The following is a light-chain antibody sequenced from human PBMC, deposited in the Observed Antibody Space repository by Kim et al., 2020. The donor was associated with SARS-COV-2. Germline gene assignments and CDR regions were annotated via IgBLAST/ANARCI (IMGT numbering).Light chain of an antibody. CDR1: NSHIGSNP. CDR2: SND. CDR3: AVWDDSLNGRV. Sequence: GRRGTMSCPGINSHIGSNPISWYQQAPGAAPNLLIYSNDQRPSGVPARFSGSKSGASASLAISGLQSEDEADYYCAVWDDSLNGRVFGGGTQLTVL. J-gene: IGLJ3*02. V-gene: IGLV1-44*01.